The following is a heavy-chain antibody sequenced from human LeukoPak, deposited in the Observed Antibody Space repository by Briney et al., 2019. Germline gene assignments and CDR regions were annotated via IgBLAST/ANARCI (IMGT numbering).Heavy chain of an antibody. CDR1: GFIFSSYW. CDR2: IHSDERTT. J-gene: IGHJ4*02. Sequence: GGSLRLSCAASGFIFSSYWMHWVRQAPGKGLVWVSRIHSDERTTDYADSVKGRFTISRDNAKNTLNLQMNSLRAEDTAVYYCARDPRGGTLDYWGQGALVTVSS. D-gene: IGHD3-10*01. CDR3: ARDPRGGTLDY. V-gene: IGHV3-74*01.